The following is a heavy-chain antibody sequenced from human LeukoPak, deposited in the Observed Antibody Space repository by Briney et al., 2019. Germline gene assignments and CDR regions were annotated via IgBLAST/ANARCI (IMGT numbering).Heavy chain of an antibody. CDR1: GGSFSGYY. Sequence: SETLSLTCAVYGGSFSGYYWSWIRQPPGKGLEWIGEINHSGSTNYNPSLKSRVTISVDTSKNQFSLKLSSVTAADTAVYYCARAGRYYDSSGYEVVDYWGQGTLVTVSS. CDR2: INHSGST. V-gene: IGHV4-34*01. CDR3: ARAGRYYDSSGYEVVDY. J-gene: IGHJ4*02. D-gene: IGHD3-22*01.